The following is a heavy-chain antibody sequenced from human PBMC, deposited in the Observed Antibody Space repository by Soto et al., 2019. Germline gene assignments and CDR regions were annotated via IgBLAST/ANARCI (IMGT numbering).Heavy chain of an antibody. J-gene: IGHJ6*02. Sequence: GGSLRLSCAASGFTVSSNYMIWVRQAPGKGLEWVSVIYSGGSTYYADSVKGRFTISRDNSKNTLYLQMNSLRAEDTAVYYCARDVISRHYYYGMDVWGQGTTVTVSS. D-gene: IGHD3-16*02. CDR3: ARDVISRHYYYGMDV. V-gene: IGHV3-53*01. CDR1: GFTVSSNY. CDR2: IYSGGST.